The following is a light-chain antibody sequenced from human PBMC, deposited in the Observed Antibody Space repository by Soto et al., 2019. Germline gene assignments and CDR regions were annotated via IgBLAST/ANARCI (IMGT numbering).Light chain of an antibody. CDR3: QQFDNSPPEWM. Sequence: ETVMTQSPATLSVSPGERATLSCRASQSVGSRLAWYQQRPGQAPRLLIYGASGRAPGIPARFSGSGSGTEFILTISGLQPEDAVIYYGQQFDNSPPEWMFGHGTKVEVK. J-gene: IGKJ1*01. V-gene: IGKV3-15*01. CDR2: GAS. CDR1: QSVGSR.